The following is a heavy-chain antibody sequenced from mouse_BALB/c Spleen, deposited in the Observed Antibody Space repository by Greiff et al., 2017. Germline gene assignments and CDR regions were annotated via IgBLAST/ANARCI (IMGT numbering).Heavy chain of an antibody. Sequence: QVQLQQPGAELVKPGASVMLSCKASGYTFTSYWMHWVKQRPGQGLEWIGEINPSNGRTNYNEKFKSKATLTVDKSSSTAYMQLSSLTSEDSAVYYCARLGGYDVLDYWGQGTTLTVSS. CDR3: ARLGGYDVLDY. J-gene: IGHJ2*01. D-gene: IGHD2-2*01. CDR2: INPSNGRT. V-gene: IGHV1S81*02. CDR1: GYTFTSYW.